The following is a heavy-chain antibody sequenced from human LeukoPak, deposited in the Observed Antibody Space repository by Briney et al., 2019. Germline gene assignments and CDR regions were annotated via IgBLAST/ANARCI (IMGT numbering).Heavy chain of an antibody. V-gene: IGHV4-34*01. CDR3: ARGNNWFDP. CDR1: GGSFSGYY. J-gene: IGHJ5*02. CDR2: INHSGST. Sequence: SETLSLTCAVYGGSFSGYYWSWIRQPPGKGLEWIGEINHSGSTNYNPSLKSRVTISVDTSKNQFSLKLSSVTAADTAVYYCARGNNWFDPWGQGTLVTVSS.